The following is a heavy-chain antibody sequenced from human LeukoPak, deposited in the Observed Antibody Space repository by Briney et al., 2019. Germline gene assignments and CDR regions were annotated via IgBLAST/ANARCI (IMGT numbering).Heavy chain of an antibody. CDR3: AREITIFGVANDY. CDR1: GGSVTYTNYY. CDR2: IYYNGKT. J-gene: IGHJ4*02. Sequence: PSETLSLTCTVSGGSVTYTNYYWGWIRQPPGKGLQWIGVIYYNGKTYYNPSLKSRVTVAVDTSKNQFSLKLSSVTAADTAVYYCAREITIFGVANDYWGQGTLVTVSS. V-gene: IGHV4-39*02. D-gene: IGHD3-3*01.